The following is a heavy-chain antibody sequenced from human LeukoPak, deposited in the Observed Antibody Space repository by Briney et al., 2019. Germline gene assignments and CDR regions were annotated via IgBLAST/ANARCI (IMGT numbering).Heavy chain of an antibody. CDR1: GFTFSSYG. D-gene: IGHD3-10*01. Sequence: GGSLRLSCAASGFTFSSYGMHWVRQAPGKGLEWVAVIWYDGSNKYYADSVKGRFTISRDNSKNTLYLQMNSLRAEDTAVYYCAARITMVRGAPVNGFDPWGQGTLVTVSS. CDR3: AARITMVRGAPVNGFDP. CDR2: IWYDGSNK. J-gene: IGHJ5*02. V-gene: IGHV3-33*01.